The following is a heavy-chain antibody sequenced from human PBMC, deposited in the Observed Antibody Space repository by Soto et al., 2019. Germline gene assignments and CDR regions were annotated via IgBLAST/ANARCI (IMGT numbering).Heavy chain of an antibody. Sequence: QVHLVQSGAEVRKPGASVKVSCKASGYSFTSYGISWVRQAPGQGLEWMGWISTDNGNTNYAHNLQGRVSMTIDPSTSTAYMELWSLGSDDTALYYCARDVPDTSLFFYYYGMDVWGQGTKVTVSS. V-gene: IGHV1-18*01. J-gene: IGHJ6*02. CDR3: ARDVPDTSLFFYYYGMDV. CDR2: ISTDNGNT. D-gene: IGHD2-21*01. CDR1: GYSFTSYG.